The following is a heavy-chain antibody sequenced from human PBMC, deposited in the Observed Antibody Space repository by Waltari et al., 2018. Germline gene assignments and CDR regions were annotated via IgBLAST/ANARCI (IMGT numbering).Heavy chain of an antibody. D-gene: IGHD2-8*01. CDR1: GGSISSYY. J-gene: IGHJ4*02. CDR3: AAWVIGYCTNGVCPGAPYYFDY. Sequence: QVQLQESGPGLVKPSETLSLTCTVSGGSISSYYWSWIRQPPGQGLEWIGYIYYSGSTNYNPSLKSRVTISVDTSKNQFSLKLSSVTAADTAVYYCAAWVIGYCTNGVCPGAPYYFDYWGQGTLVTVSS. CDR2: IYYSGST. V-gene: IGHV4-59*01.